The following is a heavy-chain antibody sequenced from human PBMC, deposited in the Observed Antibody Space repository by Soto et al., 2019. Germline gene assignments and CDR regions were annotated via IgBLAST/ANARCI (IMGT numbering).Heavy chain of an antibody. V-gene: IGHV1-2*04. CDR3: ARVSSYDFWSGSFYY. D-gene: IGHD3-3*01. CDR2: INPNSGGT. Sequence: GASVNVSCKASGYTFTGYYMHWVRQAPGQGLEWMGWINPNSGGTNYAQKFQGWVTMTRDTSISTAYMELSRLRSDDTAVYYCARVSSYDFWSGSFYYWGQGTLVTVSS. J-gene: IGHJ4*02. CDR1: GYTFTGYY.